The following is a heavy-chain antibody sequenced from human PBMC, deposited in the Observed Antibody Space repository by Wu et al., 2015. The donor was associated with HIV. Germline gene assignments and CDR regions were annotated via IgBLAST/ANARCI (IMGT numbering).Heavy chain of an antibody. CDR2: LYHTGST. CDR1: GTSVSSDYY. CDR3: ARSYYYDTSGAKYFDL. Sequence: QVQLQESGPGLVKPSETLSLTCVVSGTSVSSDYYWGWIRQTPGKGLEWIGTLYHTGSTNYNPSLKSQVTISVDTSKNQFSLKLSSVTAADTALYYCARSYYYDTSGAKYFDLWGRGTLVTVFS. D-gene: IGHD3-22*01. J-gene: IGHJ2*01. V-gene: IGHV4-38-2*01.